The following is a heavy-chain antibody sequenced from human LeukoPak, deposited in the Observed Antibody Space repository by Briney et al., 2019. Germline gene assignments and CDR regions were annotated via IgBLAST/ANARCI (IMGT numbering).Heavy chain of an antibody. CDR1: GFTFSTYS. D-gene: IGHD3-22*01. V-gene: IGHV3-21*01. CDR2: ISSSSSYI. Sequence: GGSLRLSCAASGFTFSTYSLNWVRQAPGKGLEWVSSISSSSSYIYYADSVKGRFTISRDNAKNSLHLQMNSLRAEDTAVYYCAKNYYDSSGLFDYWGQGTLVIVSS. J-gene: IGHJ4*02. CDR3: AKNYYDSSGLFDY.